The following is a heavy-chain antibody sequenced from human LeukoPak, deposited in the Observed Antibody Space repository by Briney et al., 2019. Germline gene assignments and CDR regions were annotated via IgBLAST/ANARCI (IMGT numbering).Heavy chain of an antibody. J-gene: IGHJ5*02. D-gene: IGHD3-10*01. V-gene: IGHV4-34*01. Sequence: SETLSLTCAVYGGSFSGYYWSWIRQPPGKGLEWIGEINHSGSTNYNPSLKSRVTISVDTSKNQFSLKLSSVTAADTAVYYCARGEFVDYYGSGSYSDWFDPWGQGTLVTVSS. CDR2: INHSGST. CDR1: GGSFSGYY. CDR3: ARGEFVDYYGSGSYSDWFDP.